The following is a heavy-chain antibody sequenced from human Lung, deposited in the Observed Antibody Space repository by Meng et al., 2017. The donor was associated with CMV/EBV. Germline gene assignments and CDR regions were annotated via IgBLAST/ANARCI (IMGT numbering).Heavy chain of an antibody. V-gene: IGHV3-43D*04. CDR2: ITWDGIST. D-gene: IGHD3-22*01. CDR3: AKDNDYDSSGYYFDD. CDR1: GFSFDDYA. Sequence: GESLKISCAASGFSFDDYAMHWVRQAPGKGLEWVSLITWDGISTYYADSVKGRFTISRDNSKNFLYLEMHSLRAEDSAFYYCAKDNDYDSSGYYFDDLGQGXLVTVSS. J-gene: IGHJ4*02.